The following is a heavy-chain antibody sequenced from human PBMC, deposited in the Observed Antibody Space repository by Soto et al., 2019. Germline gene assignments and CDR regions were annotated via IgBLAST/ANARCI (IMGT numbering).Heavy chain of an antibody. D-gene: IGHD2-15*01. V-gene: IGHV4-34*01. CDR3: ARTVVVAATRGGGFDY. CDR1: GGSFSGYY. Sequence: SETLSLTCAVYGGSFSGYYWSWIRQPPGKGLEWIGEINHSGSTNYNPSLKSRVTISVDTSKNQFSLKLSSVTAADTAVYYCARTVVVAATRGGGFDYWGQGTLVTVSS. J-gene: IGHJ4*02. CDR2: INHSGST.